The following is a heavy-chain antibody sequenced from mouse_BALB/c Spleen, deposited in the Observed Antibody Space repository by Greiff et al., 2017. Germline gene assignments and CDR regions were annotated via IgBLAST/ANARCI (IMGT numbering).Heavy chain of an antibody. Sequence: VQLQQSGAELARPGASVKLSCKASGYTFTSYWMQWVKQRPGQGLEWIGAIYPGDGDTRYTQKFKGKATLTADKSSSTAYMQLSSLASEDSAVYYCARSGGNYRSWFAYWGQGTLVTVSA. J-gene: IGHJ3*01. D-gene: IGHD2-1*01. CDR1: GYTFTSYW. CDR2: IYPGDGDT. V-gene: IGHV1-87*01. CDR3: ARSGGNYRSWFAY.